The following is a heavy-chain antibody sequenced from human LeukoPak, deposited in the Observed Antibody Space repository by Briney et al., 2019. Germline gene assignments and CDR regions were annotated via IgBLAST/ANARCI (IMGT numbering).Heavy chain of an antibody. Sequence: GGSLRLSCEGSGFTFNAFWMTWVRLAPGKGLEWVANIRQDGVEKQYVDSVRGRFTISRDNAKNSLYLQMNSLRAEDTALYYCAKGLTYDSMPGIDYWGQGTLVTVSS. CDR1: GFTFNAFW. CDR2: IRQDGVEK. D-gene: IGHD3-22*01. V-gene: IGHV3-7*03. CDR3: AKGLTYDSMPGIDY. J-gene: IGHJ4*02.